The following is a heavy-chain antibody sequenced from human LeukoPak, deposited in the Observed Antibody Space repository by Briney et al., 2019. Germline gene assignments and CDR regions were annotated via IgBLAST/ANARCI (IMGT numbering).Heavy chain of an antibody. CDR2: MNPNSGNT. D-gene: IGHD3-10*01. CDR1: GYTFTSYD. J-gene: IGHJ5*02. CDR3: ARASTYYYGSGSYLNWFDP. Sequence: ASVKVSCKASGYTFTSYDINWVRQATGQGLEWMGWMNPNSGNTGYAQKFQGRVTMTRNTSISTAYMELSSLRSEDTAVYYCARASTYYYGSGSYLNWFDPWGQGTLVTVSS. V-gene: IGHV1-8*01.